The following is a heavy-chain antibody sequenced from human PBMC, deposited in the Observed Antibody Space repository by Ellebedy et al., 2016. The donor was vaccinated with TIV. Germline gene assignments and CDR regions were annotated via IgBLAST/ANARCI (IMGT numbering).Heavy chain of an antibody. J-gene: IGHJ4*02. D-gene: IGHD6-19*01. Sequence: AASVKVSCKASGYTFTSYYMHWVRQAPGQGLEWMGIINPSGGSTSYAQKLQGRVTMTTDTSTSTAYMELRSLRSDDTAVYYCARDLPIAVAGHFDYWGQGTLVTVSS. CDR3: ARDLPIAVAGHFDY. CDR2: INPSGGST. V-gene: IGHV1-46*01. CDR1: GYTFTSYY.